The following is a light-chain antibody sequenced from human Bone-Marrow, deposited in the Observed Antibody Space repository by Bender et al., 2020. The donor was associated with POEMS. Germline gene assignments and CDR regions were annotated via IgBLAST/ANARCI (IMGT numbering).Light chain of an antibody. CDR2: DDN. CDR3: QAWDNDFDQKV. Sequence: SYVLTQSPSVSVAPGQTAQISCGADNIGRSSVHWYQQKPGQAPVLVVYDDNGRPSGILDRFSGSNSENTATLTISSVEVGDEADYYCQAWDNDFDQKVFGGGTKLTVL. J-gene: IGLJ3*02. V-gene: IGLV3-21*02. CDR1: NIGRSS.